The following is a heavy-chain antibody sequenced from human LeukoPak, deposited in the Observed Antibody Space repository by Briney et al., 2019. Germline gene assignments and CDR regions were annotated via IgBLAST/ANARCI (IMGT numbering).Heavy chain of an antibody. D-gene: IGHD1-26*01. Sequence: ASVKVSCKASGYTFTSCGISWVPPAPGKGLDLMGWISAYNGNTNYAQKLQGRVTMTTDTSTSTAYMELRSLRSDDTAVYYCARGRGLVGANFDYWGQGTLVTVSS. CDR2: ISAYNGNT. J-gene: IGHJ4*02. CDR1: GYTFTSCG. CDR3: ARGRGLVGANFDY. V-gene: IGHV1-18*01.